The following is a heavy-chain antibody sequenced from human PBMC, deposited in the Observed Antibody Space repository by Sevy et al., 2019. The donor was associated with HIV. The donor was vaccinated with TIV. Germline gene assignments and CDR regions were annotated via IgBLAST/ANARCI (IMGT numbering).Heavy chain of an antibody. CDR2: ISSSGGTI. J-gene: IGHJ4*02. D-gene: IGHD1-26*01. Sequence: GGSLRLSCAASGLTFTTYEMNWVRQAPGKGLEWVSYISSSGGTIYYADSVKGQFTISRDNAKNSLYLQMNSLRAEDTAVYYCARGSWGGIDYWGQGTLLTVSS. CDR1: GLTFTTYE. V-gene: IGHV3-48*03. CDR3: ARGSWGGIDY.